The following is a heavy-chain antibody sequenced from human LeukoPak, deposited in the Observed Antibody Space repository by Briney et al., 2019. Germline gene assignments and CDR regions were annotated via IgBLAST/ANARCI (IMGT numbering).Heavy chain of an antibody. J-gene: IGHJ4*02. CDR2: IFPSNSNN. V-gene: IGHV5-51*01. Sequence: KVSCKTSGGTFSSYSISWVRQMPGKGLEWMGIIFPSNSNNRYSPSFEGQVTISADKSISTAYLQWSSLKASDTAMYYCASLIYGGNSALNWGQGTLVTVSS. D-gene: IGHD4-23*01. CDR3: ASLIYGGNSALN. CDR1: GGTFSSYS.